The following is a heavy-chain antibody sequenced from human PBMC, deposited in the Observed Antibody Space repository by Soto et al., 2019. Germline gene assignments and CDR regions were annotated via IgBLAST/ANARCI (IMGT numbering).Heavy chain of an antibody. CDR2: IDPSDSQT. CDR1: GYSFAGYW. J-gene: IGHJ4*02. D-gene: IGHD3-22*01. CDR3: ATQIYDSDTGPNFQYYFDS. Sequence: GESLKISCKGSGYSFAGYWITWVRQKPGKGLEWMGRIDPSDSQTYYSPSFRGHVTISVTKSITTVFLQWSSLRASDTAMYYCATQIYDSDTGPNFQYYFDSWGQGTPVTVSS. V-gene: IGHV5-10-1*01.